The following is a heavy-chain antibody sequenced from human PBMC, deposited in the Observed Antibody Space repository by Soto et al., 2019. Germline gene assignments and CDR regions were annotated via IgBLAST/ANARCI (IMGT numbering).Heavy chain of an antibody. V-gene: IGHV5-51*01. Sequence: PGESLKISCNGSGHKFIDFWIVWVRQMPGKGLEWMGVIYPGDSATRYSPSFQGRVTFSVAQSIKTAYLQWSRLNASDRAMYYCERGDSFVQWGQGTLVTVSS. CDR2: IYPGDSAT. CDR1: GHKFIDFW. CDR3: ERGDSFVQ. D-gene: IGHD3-16*01. J-gene: IGHJ4*02.